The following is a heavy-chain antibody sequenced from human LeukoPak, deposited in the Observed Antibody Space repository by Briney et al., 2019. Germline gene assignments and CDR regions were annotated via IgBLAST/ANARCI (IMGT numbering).Heavy chain of an antibody. CDR2: IYDSGNT. V-gene: IGHV4-59*01. Sequence: PSETLSLTCTVSGGSISSYYWSWIRQPPGKGLEWIGYIYDSGNTNYNPSLKSRVTISVDTSKNQFSREVRSVTAADTAVYYCAKGEGDYWGQGTLVTVSS. D-gene: IGHD2-21*01. CDR1: GGSISSYY. J-gene: IGHJ4*02. CDR3: AKGEGDY.